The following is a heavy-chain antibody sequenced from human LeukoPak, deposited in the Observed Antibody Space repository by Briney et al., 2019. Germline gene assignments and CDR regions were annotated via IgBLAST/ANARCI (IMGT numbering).Heavy chain of an antibody. V-gene: IGHV5-51*01. CDR3: ARRYYDFWSGDYYGMDV. CDR1: GYSFTSYW. D-gene: IGHD3-3*01. CDR2: IYPGDSDT. Sequence: GESLQISCKGSGYSFTSYWIGWVRQMPGKGLEWMGIIYPGDSDTRYSPSFQGQVTISADKSISTAYLQWSSLKASDTAMYYCARRYYDFWSGDYYGMDVWGQGTTVTVSS. J-gene: IGHJ6*02.